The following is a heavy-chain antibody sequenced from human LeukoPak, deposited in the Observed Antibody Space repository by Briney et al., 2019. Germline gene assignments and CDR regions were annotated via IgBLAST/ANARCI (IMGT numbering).Heavy chain of an antibody. D-gene: IGHD3-22*01. V-gene: IGHV4-4*07. CDR1: GGSISSYY. J-gene: IGHJ4*02. CDR3: ARESTYYYDSSGYYSVRLFDY. Sequence: SETLSLTCTVSGGSISSYYWSWIRQPAGKGLEWIGRIYTNGSTNYNPSLKSRVTMSVDTSKNQFSLKLSSVTAADTAVYYCARESTYYYDSSGYYSVRLFDYWGQGTLVTVSS. CDR2: IYTNGST.